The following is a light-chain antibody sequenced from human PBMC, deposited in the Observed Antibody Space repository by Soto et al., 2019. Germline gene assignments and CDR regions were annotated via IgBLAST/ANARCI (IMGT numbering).Light chain of an antibody. CDR1: QGINSY. J-gene: IGKJ1*01. V-gene: IGKV1-5*03. CDR2: KAS. Sequence: DIQLTQSPSFLSASGGDRVTITCRASQGINSYLAWYQQKPGKAPKLLIYKASSLESGVPSRFSGSGSGTEFTLTISSLQPDDFATYYCQQYNSYSRTFGQGTKVDIK. CDR3: QQYNSYSRT.